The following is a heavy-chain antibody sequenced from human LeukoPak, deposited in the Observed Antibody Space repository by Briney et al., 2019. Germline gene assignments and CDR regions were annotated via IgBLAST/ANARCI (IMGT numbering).Heavy chain of an antibody. CDR2: INPSGGST. CDR1: GYTFTSYY. Sequence: ASVKVSCKASGYTFTSYYMHWVRQAPGQGLEWMGIINPSGGSTSYAQKFQGRVTMTRDMSTSTVYMELSSLRSGDTAVYYCASMGFSPELPDYWGQGTLVTVSS. CDR3: ASMGFSPELPDY. D-gene: IGHD1-7*01. V-gene: IGHV1-46*01. J-gene: IGHJ4*02.